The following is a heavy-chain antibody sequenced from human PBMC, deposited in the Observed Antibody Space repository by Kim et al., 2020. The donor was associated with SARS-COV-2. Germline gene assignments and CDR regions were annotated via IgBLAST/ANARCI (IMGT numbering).Heavy chain of an antibody. V-gene: IGHV1-18*01. CDR1: GYTFTSYG. CDR2: ISAYNGNT. J-gene: IGHJ5*02. CDR3: ARVGTEAPLLRFLEWSYTKDSNWFDP. D-gene: IGHD3-3*01. Sequence: ASVKVSCKASGYTFTSYGISWVRQAPGQGLEWMGWISAYNGNTNYAQKLQGRVTMTTDTSTSTAYMELRSLRSDDTAVYYCARVGTEAPLLRFLEWSYTKDSNWFDPWGQGTLVTVSS.